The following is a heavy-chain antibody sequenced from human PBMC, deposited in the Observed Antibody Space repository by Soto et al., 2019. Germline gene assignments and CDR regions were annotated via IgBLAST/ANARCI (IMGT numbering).Heavy chain of an antibody. CDR2: ISGSGDTT. CDR3: ARDVSAFDI. Sequence: QVQLVESGGGLVKPGASLRLSCAASGFTFSDYYISWIRQAPGKGLEWVSWISGSGDTTYFVDSVKGRFTISRDNAKNSLYLQMNSLRAEDTAVYYCARDVSAFDIWGQGTMVTVSS. CDR1: GFTFSDYY. V-gene: IGHV3-11*01. J-gene: IGHJ3*02.